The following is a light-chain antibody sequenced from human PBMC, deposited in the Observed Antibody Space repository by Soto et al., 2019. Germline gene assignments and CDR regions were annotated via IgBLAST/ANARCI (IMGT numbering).Light chain of an antibody. Sequence: QSALTQPASVSGSPGQSITISCTGTRSDIGAYNVVSWYQQHPGEVPKLILYDVNVRPSGVSNRFSGSKSGNTASLTISGLQAEDEADYYCTSWTTSTTMIFGGGTKVTVL. CDR2: DVN. CDR3: TSWTTSTTMI. V-gene: IGLV2-14*03. J-gene: IGLJ2*01. CDR1: RSDIGAYNV.